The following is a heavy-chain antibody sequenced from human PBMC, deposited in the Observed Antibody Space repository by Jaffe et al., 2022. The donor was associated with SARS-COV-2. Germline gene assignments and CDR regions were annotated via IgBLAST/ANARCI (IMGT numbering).Heavy chain of an antibody. D-gene: IGHD6-13*01. CDR1: GFTFDDYA. J-gene: IGHJ4*02. CDR2: ISWNSGSI. V-gene: IGHV3-9*01. CDR3: AKTPGMEQQLGY. Sequence: EVQLVESGGGLVQPGRSLRLSCAASGFTFDDYAMHWVRQAPGKGLEWVSGISWNSGSIGYADSVKGRFTISRDNAKNSLYLQMNSLRAEDTALYYCAKTPGMEQQLGYWGQGTLVTVSS.